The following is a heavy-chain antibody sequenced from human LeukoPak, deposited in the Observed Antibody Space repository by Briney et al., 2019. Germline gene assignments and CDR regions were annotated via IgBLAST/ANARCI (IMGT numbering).Heavy chain of an antibody. V-gene: IGHV3-23*01. Sequence: GGTLRLSCAASGFTFSSYGMSWVRQAPGKWLEWVSAISGSGGSTYYADSVKGRFTISRDNSKNTLYLQMNSLRAEDTAVYYCANFDLLWRFDYWGRGTLVTVSS. J-gene: IGHJ4*02. CDR3: ANFDLLWRFDY. CDR1: GFTFSSYG. D-gene: IGHD3-10*01. CDR2: ISGSGGST.